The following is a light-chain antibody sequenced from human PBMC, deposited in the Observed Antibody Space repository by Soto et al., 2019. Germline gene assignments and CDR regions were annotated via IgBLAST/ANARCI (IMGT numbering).Light chain of an antibody. Sequence: DIQITQSPASLSSSVVDRFTITCRASQSIASYLNWYQHKPGKAPNLLIYATSILQSGVPSRFSGSGSGTDFTLTISGLQPEDFATYYCQQSSSSPTWTFGQGTK. CDR1: QSIASY. CDR2: ATS. J-gene: IGKJ1*01. CDR3: QQSSSSPTWT. V-gene: IGKV1-39*01.